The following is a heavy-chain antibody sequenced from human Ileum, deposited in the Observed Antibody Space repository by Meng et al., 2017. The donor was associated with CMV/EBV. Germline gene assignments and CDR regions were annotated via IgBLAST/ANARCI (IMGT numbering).Heavy chain of an antibody. V-gene: IGHV7-4-1*02. J-gene: IGHJ4*02. D-gene: IGHD6-25*01. CDR3: ARDGLNERYFDY. CDR1: AGIFHRDG. Sequence: QVQLVQFGAEVTKHGSSVKVSCKTSAGIFHRDGMRWVRQAPGQWPEWMGWIDPYTGNPTYARDFTGRFVFSLDTSVSTAYLQISSLKAEDTAVYYCARDGLNERYFDYWGQGTLVTVSS. CDR2: IDPYTGNP.